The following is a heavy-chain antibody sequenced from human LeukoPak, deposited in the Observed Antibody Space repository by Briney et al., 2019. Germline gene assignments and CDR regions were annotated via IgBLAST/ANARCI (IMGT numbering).Heavy chain of an antibody. Sequence: GGSLRLSCAASGFTFSSYWMSWVRQAPGKGLEWVANIKQDGSEKYYVDSVKGRFTISRDNAKNSLYLQMNSLRAEDTAVYYCARDWGYSYGCFDYWGQGTLVTVSS. J-gene: IGHJ4*02. CDR3: ARDWGYSYGCFDY. V-gene: IGHV3-7*01. CDR2: IKQDGSEK. CDR1: GFTFSSYW. D-gene: IGHD5-18*01.